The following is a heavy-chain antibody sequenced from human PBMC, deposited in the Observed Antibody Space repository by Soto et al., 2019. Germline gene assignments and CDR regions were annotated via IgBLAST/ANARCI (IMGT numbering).Heavy chain of an antibody. CDR3: GRESRGYSGYDPYYYYYSGMDV. Sequence: ASVKFSWKASGYTFAGYYMHWVRQAPGQGLEWMGWINPNSGGTNYAQKFQGWVTMTRDTSISTAYMELSRLRSDDTAVYYCGRESRGYSGYDPYYYYYSGMDVWGQGTTVTVSS. V-gene: IGHV1-2*04. CDR2: INPNSGGT. J-gene: IGHJ6*02. D-gene: IGHD5-12*01. CDR1: GYTFAGYY.